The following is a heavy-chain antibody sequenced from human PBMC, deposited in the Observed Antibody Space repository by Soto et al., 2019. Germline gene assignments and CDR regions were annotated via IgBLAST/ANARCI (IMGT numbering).Heavy chain of an antibody. CDR3: ARGSKAGDGYNSVDYYYYGMDV. Sequence: VGSLRLSCAASGFTFSSYWMSWVRQAPGKGLEWVANIKQDGSEKYYVDSVKGRFTISRDNAKNSLYLQMNSLGGEDTAVYYCARGSKAGDGYNSVDYYYYGMDVWGQGTTVTVSS. CDR1: GFTFSSYW. CDR2: IKQDGSEK. D-gene: IGHD5-12*01. J-gene: IGHJ6*02. V-gene: IGHV3-7*01.